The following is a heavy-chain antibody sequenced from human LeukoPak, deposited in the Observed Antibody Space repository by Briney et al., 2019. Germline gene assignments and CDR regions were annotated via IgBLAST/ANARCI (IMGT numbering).Heavy chain of an antibody. CDR2: ISGSGGST. J-gene: IGHJ6*02. CDR3: AKSRLMVRGVSYYYGMDV. CDR1: GFTFNVYS. V-gene: IGHV3-23*01. Sequence: PGGSLRLSCAASGFTFNVYSMSWVRQAPGKGLERVSAISGSGGSTYYADSVKGRFTISRDNSKNTLYLQMNSLRAEDTAVYYCAKSRLMVRGVSYYYGMDVWGQGTTVTVSS. D-gene: IGHD3-10*01.